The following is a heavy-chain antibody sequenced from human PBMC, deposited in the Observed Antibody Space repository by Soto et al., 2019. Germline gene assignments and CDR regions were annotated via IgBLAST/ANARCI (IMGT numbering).Heavy chain of an antibody. CDR1: VGTFSSYT. Sequence: ASVKVSCKASVGTFSSYTISWVRQAPGQGLEWMGRIIPILGIANYAQKFQGRVTITADKSTSTAYMELSSLRSEDTAVYYCAQYYYDSSGYYYESHFDYWGQGTLVTVSS. D-gene: IGHD3-22*01. V-gene: IGHV1-69*02. CDR3: AQYYYDSSGYYYESHFDY. J-gene: IGHJ4*02. CDR2: IIPILGIA.